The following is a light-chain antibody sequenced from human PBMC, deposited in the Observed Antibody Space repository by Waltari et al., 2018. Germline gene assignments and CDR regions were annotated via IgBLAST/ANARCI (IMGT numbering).Light chain of an antibody. CDR2: TNN. V-gene: IGLV1-44*01. Sequence: QSVLTPPPSASGTPGQRGTISCSGSSSKIGRNIVNWYQQLPGTAPKLLIYTNNQRPAGVPDRFSGSKSGTSASLAISGLQSEDEADYHCAAWDDSLTAWVFGGGTKLTVL. CDR1: SSKIGRNI. J-gene: IGLJ3*02. CDR3: AAWDDSLTAWV.